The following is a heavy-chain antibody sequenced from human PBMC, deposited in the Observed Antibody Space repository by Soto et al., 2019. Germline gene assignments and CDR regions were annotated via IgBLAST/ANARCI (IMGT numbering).Heavy chain of an antibody. CDR1: GGIFGSHG. D-gene: IGHD3-22*01. CDR3: VRDIRIYYSDPHDEFGGSDYEV. V-gene: IGHV1-69*01. CDR2: FIPIFRTL. J-gene: IGHJ3*01. Sequence: QVQLIQSEAEVKKPGSSVRVSCTASGGIFGSHGFSWVRQAPGQRLEWVGGFIPIFRTLTYTEKFQARVRIAADEATNTVYLDVRSLTSEDTVVYYCVRDIRIYYSDPHDEFGGSDYEVWGHGTMVRVSS.